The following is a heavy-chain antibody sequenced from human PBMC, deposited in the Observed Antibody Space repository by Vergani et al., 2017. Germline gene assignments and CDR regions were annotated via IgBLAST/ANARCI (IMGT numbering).Heavy chain of an antibody. CDR2: IYYSGST. D-gene: IGHD3-10*01. Sequence: QVQLQESGPGLVKPSETLSLTCTVSGGSVSSGSYYWSWIRQPPGKGLEWIGYIYYSGSTNYNPSLKSRVTISVDTSKNQFSLKLSSVTAADTAVYYCARDSTMVRGAFDIWGQGTMVTVSS. CDR1: GGSVSSGSYY. V-gene: IGHV4-61*01. CDR3: ARDSTMVRGAFDI. J-gene: IGHJ3*02.